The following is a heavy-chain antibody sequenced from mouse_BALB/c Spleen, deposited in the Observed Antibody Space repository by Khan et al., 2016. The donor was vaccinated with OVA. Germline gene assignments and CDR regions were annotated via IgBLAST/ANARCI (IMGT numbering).Heavy chain of an antibody. CDR2: ISPGSGDT. CDR1: GYTFTDYY. V-gene: IGHV1-77*01. D-gene: IGHD1-2*01. J-gene: IGHJ3*01. CDR3: ARRNYFGYTFAY. Sequence: QVQLQQSGAELARPGASVKLSCKASGYTFTDYYINWVKQRTGQGLEWIGEISPGSGDTYYNEKFKGKATLTADTSSSTAYMQISSLTSEASAVYFCARRNYFGYTFAYWGQGTLVTVSA.